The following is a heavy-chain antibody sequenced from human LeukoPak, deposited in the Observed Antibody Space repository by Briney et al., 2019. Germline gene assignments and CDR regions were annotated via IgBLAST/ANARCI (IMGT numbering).Heavy chain of an antibody. CDR3: ARVPATYSYGLAVDY. D-gene: IGHD5-18*01. CDR1: GYTFTGYY. Sequence: GASVKVSCKASGYTFTGYYMRWVRQAPGQGLEWMGWINPNSGGTNYAQKFQGRVTMTRDTSISTAYMELSRLRSDDTAVYYCARVPATYSYGLAVDYWGQGTLVTVSS. J-gene: IGHJ4*02. V-gene: IGHV1-2*02. CDR2: INPNSGGT.